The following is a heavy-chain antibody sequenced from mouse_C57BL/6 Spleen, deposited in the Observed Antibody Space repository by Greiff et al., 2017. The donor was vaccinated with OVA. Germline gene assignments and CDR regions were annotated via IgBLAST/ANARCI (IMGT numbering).Heavy chain of an antibody. V-gene: IGHV1-80*01. CDR1: GYAFSSYW. CDR3: ARSGAYYSNPNAMDY. J-gene: IGHJ4*01. CDR2: IYPGDGDT. D-gene: IGHD2-5*01. Sequence: QVQLQQSGAELVKPGASVKISCKASGYAFSSYWMNWVKQRPGKGLEWIGQIYPGDGDTNYNGKFKGKATLTADKSSSTAYMQLSSLTSEDSAVYFCARSGAYYSNPNAMDYWGQGTSVTVSS.